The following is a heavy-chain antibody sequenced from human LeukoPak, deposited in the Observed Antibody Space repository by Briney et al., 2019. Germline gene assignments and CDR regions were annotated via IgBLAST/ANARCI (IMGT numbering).Heavy chain of an antibody. CDR3: ARAADYDFWSGYGSGMDV. CDR1: GFTFITYS. CDR2: ISSSSSYI. D-gene: IGHD3-3*01. V-gene: IGHV3-21*01. Sequence: PGGSLRLSCAASGFTFITYSMNWVRQAPGKGLEWVSSISSSSSYIYYADSVKGRFTISRDNAKNSLYLQMNSLRAEDTAVYYCARAADYDFWSGYGSGMDVWGKGTTVTLSS. J-gene: IGHJ6*03.